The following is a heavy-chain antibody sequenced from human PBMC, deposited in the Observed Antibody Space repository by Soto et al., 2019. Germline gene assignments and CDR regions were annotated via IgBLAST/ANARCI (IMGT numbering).Heavy chain of an antibody. J-gene: IGHJ6*03. V-gene: IGHV1-18*01. CDR2: ISAYNGDT. CDR3: ARDRGVAPPVAGNTHYYYYMDV. Sequence: QDQLVQSGGEVKKPGASVKVSCKASGYSFTNYGITWVRQAPGQGFEWMGWISAYNGDTNYAQKLQSRVTMTTDASTSTAYLELRSLRSDDTAVYHCARDRGVAPPVAGNTHYYYYMDVWGKGTTVTVSS. D-gene: IGHD6-19*01. CDR1: GYSFTNYG.